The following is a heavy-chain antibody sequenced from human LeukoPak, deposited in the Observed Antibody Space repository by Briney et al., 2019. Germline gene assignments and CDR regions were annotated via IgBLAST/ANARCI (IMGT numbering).Heavy chain of an antibody. CDR3: ARDPMMGYDY. V-gene: IGHV3-49*03. CDR1: GFTFGDYA. Sequence: GGSLRLSCTASGFTFGDYAMSWFRQAPGKGLEWVGFIRSKAYGGTTEYAASVKGRFTISRDNAKNSLYLQMNSLRAEDTAVYYCARDPMMGYDYWGQGTLVTVSS. J-gene: IGHJ4*02. D-gene: IGHD3-22*01. CDR2: IRSKAYGGTT.